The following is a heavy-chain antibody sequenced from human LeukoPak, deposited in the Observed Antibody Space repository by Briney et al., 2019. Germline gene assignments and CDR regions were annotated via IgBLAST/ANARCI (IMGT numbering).Heavy chain of an antibody. Sequence: ASVKVSCKASGYSFTNYYIYWVRQAPGQGLEWMGLINPSGTTIYAKKFQGRVTMTKDTSTNTVYMELSSLRSEDTAVYYCARGLPATFDYWGQGTLVTVSS. CDR2: INPSGTT. CDR1: GYSFTNYY. CDR3: ARGLPATFDY. D-gene: IGHD2-2*01. V-gene: IGHV1-46*03. J-gene: IGHJ4*02.